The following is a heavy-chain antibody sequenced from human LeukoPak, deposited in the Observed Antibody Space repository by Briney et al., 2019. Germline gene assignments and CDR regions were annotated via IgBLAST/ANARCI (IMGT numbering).Heavy chain of an antibody. D-gene: IGHD2-15*01. V-gene: IGHV1-18*01. J-gene: IGHJ6*02. Sequence: ASVKVSCKASGYTFTSYGISWVRQAPGQGLEGMGWISAYNGNTNYAQKLQGRVTTTTDTSTSTAYMELRSLRSDDTAVYYCARDRHQGYCSGGSCYIQAGYYYGMDVWGQGTTVTVSS. CDR1: GYTFTSYG. CDR2: ISAYNGNT. CDR3: ARDRHQGYCSGGSCYIQAGYYYGMDV.